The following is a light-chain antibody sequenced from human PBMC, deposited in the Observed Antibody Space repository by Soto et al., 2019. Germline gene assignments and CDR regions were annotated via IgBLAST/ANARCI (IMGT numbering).Light chain of an antibody. J-gene: IGLJ1*01. CDR2: VND. CDR3: VAWDDSLNGHV. Sequence: QSVLTQSPSASGTPGQRVTISCSGGSSNMGTNTVSWYQQVPGTAPKVLIYVNDQRPSGVPDRFSGSNSGTSASLAISGLQPEDEAEYYCVAWDDSLNGHVFGTGTKVTVL. CDR1: SSNMGTNT. V-gene: IGLV1-44*01.